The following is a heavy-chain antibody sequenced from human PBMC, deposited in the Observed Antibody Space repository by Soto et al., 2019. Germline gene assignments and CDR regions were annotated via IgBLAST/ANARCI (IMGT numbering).Heavy chain of an antibody. V-gene: IGHV2-5*02. D-gene: IGHD3-10*01. J-gene: IGHJ6*02. Sequence: SGPTLVNPTQTLTLTCTFSGLSLSTSGVSVGWIRQPPGKALEWLGLIYWDDDKRYSPSLESRLTITKDTSKNQVVLTMINVDPVDTGTYYCAHFPSDRGYSYGMDVWGQGTTVTVSS. CDR3: AHFPSDRGYSYGMDV. CDR1: GLSLSTSGVS. CDR2: IYWDDDK.